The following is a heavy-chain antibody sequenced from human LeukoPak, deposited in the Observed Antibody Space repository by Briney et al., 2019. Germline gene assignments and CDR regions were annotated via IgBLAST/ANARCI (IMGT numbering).Heavy chain of an antibody. V-gene: IGHV3-23*01. J-gene: IGHJ4*02. CDR3: ASRGGNPKGSFDY. D-gene: IGHD4-23*01. CDR1: GFTFSNYA. CDR2: ISGSGSST. Sequence: GGSLRLSCAASGFTFSNYAMSWVRQAPGKGLEWVSAISGSGSSTDYADSVKGRFTISRDNSKNTLFLQMNSLRAEDTAVYYCASRGGNPKGSFDYGGQGTLASVSP.